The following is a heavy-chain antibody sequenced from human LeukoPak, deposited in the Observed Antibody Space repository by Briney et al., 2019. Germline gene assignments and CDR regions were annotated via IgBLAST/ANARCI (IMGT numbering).Heavy chain of an antibody. J-gene: IGHJ4*02. CDR2: IKGKTDGGTT. CDR3: STEGAY. Sequence: GGSLRLSCAASGFTFINAWVSWVRQTPGRGLEWVGRIKGKTDGGTTDYAAPVQGRFTISRDDLRATVYLHMNSLKSEDTAVYYCSTEGAYWGQGTLVTVSS. V-gene: IGHV3-15*01. CDR1: GFTFINAW. D-gene: IGHD4/OR15-4a*01.